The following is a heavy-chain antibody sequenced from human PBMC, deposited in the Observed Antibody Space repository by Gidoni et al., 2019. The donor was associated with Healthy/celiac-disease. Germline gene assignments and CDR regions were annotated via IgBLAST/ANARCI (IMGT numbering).Heavy chain of an antibody. V-gene: IGHV3-66*02. Sequence: EVQLVESGGGLVQPGGSLRLSCAPSGFTVSSNYMSWVRQAPGKGLEWVSVIYSGGSTYYADSVKGRFTISRDNSKNTLYLQMNSLRAEDTAVYYCARGIAANSRGDAFDIWGQGTMVTVSS. CDR2: IYSGGST. CDR1: GFTVSSNY. CDR3: ARGIAANSRGDAFDI. J-gene: IGHJ3*02. D-gene: IGHD6-13*01.